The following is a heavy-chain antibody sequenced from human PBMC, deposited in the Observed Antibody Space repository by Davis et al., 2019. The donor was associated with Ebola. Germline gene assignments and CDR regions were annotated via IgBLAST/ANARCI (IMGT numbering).Heavy chain of an antibody. Sequence: GSLRLSCTVPGGSFNNYYLSWIRQTPGKGLEWIGSLYYTGRAIYNPSLKSRLTISIDTSKNQFSRRLSSVTAADTAVYYCARGGRGFDYWGRGTLVTVPS. J-gene: IGHJ4*02. CDR3: ARGGRGFDY. CDR1: GGSFNNYY. D-gene: IGHD1-26*01. V-gene: IGHV4-59*01. CDR2: LYYTGRA.